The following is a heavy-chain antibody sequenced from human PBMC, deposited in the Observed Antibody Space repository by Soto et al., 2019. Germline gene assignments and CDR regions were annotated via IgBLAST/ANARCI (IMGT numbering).Heavy chain of an antibody. D-gene: IGHD6-13*01. CDR1: GFTFSSYS. V-gene: IGHV3-21*01. Sequence: GGSLRLSCAASGFTFSSYSMNWVRQAPGKGLEWVSSISSTSNYIYYAESVKGRFTVSRDNAKNSLYLQMNSLRAEDTAVFYCAIDPDSSSWGLARYYNHNGMDVWGQGTTVTVSS. CDR2: ISSTSNYI. CDR3: AIDPDSSSWGLARYYNHNGMDV. J-gene: IGHJ6*02.